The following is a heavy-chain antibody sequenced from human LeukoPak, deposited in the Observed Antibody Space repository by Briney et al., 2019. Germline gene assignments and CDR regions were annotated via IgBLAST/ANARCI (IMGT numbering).Heavy chain of an antibody. CDR3: TRLSGYCSGGSCYGPDY. CDR1: GFTFSSYG. V-gene: IGHV3-33*01. CDR2: IWYDGSNK. Sequence: GGSLRLSCAASGFTFSSYGMHWVRQAPGKGLEWVAVIWYDGSNKYYADSVKGRFTISRDNSKNTEYLQMNSLKTEDTAVYYCTRLSGYCSGGSCYGPDYWGQGTLVTVSS. D-gene: IGHD2-15*01. J-gene: IGHJ4*02.